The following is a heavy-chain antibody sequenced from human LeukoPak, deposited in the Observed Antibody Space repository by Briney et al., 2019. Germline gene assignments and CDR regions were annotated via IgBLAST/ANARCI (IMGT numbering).Heavy chain of an antibody. J-gene: IGHJ5*01. Sequence: GASVKVSCKASGYTFTSYAMNWVRQAPGQGLEWMGWINPNSGDTNYAQKFQGKVTMTRDTSITTAYMELSRLRSDDTAMYYCARGRTWNFNWFDSWGQGTLVTVSS. CDR1: GYTFTSYA. V-gene: IGHV1-2*02. CDR2: INPNSGDT. D-gene: IGHD1-1*01. CDR3: ARGRTWNFNWFDS.